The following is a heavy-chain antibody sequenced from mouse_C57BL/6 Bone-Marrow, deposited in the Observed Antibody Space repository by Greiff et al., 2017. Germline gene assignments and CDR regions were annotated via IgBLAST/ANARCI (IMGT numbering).Heavy chain of an antibody. CDR1: GYTFTSYW. J-gene: IGHJ2*01. D-gene: IGHD2-1*01. CDR3: ASYYGNYEDY. CDR2: IYPGSGST. V-gene: IGHV1-55*01. Sequence: VQLQESGAELVKPGASVKMSCKASGYTFTSYWITWVKQRPGQGLEWIGDIYPGSGSTNYNEKFKSKATLTVDTSSSTAYMQLSSLTSEDSAVYYCASYYGNYEDYWGQGTTLTVSS.